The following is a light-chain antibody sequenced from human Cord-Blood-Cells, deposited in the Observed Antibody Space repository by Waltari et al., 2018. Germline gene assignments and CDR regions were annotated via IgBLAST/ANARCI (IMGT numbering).Light chain of an antibody. CDR3: QQSYSTPLT. J-gene: IGKJ4*01. Sequence: DIQMTQSPSSLSASVGDRVTITCRASQSISSYINWDQQKPGKAPKLLIYAASSLQSGVPSRFSGSGSGTDFTLTISSLQPEDFATYYCQQSYSTPLTFGGGTKVEIK. V-gene: IGKV1-39*01. CDR2: AAS. CDR1: QSISSY.